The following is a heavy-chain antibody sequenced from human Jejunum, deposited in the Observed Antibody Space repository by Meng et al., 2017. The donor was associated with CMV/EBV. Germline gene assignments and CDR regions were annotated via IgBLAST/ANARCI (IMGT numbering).Heavy chain of an antibody. J-gene: IGHJ6*02. CDR1: GYY. CDR3: AREQVVVEPTGYKYFGMDV. Sequence: GYYVPWGRQAPGQGLEWMGWINPRTGGTNSAQKFQGRVTMTRDTSITTAYMELSSLTSDDSSVYFCAREQVVVEPTGYKYFGMDVWGQGTTVTVSS. CDR2: INPRTGGT. D-gene: IGHD2-2*01. V-gene: IGHV1-2*02.